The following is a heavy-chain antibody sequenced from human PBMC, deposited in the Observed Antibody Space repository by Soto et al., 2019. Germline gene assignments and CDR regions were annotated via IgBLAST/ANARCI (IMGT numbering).Heavy chain of an antibody. CDR1: GGSISSSSYY. CDR2: IYYSGST. J-gene: IGHJ4*02. CDR3: ARSRRVSSSTFDY. V-gene: IGHV4-31*03. D-gene: IGHD6-6*01. Sequence: SETLSLTCTVSGGSISSSSYYWGWIRQPPGKGLEWIGYIYYSGSTYYNPSLKSRVTISVDTSKNQFSLKLSSVTAADTAVYYCARSRRVSSSTFDYWGQGTLVTVSS.